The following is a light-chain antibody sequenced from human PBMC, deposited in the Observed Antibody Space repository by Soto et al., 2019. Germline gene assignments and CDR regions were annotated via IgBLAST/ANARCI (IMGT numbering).Light chain of an antibody. CDR1: DSDVGGYNF. J-gene: IGLJ1*01. CDR2: EVS. CDR3: SSYTSTSTRV. V-gene: IGLV2-14*01. Sequence: QSVLTQPASVSGSPGQSITISCTGTDSDVGGYNFVSWYQHPPGKAPKLMISEVSNRPSGVSNRFSGSKSGNTASLTISGLQAEDEADYYCSSYTSTSTRVFGTGTKLTVL.